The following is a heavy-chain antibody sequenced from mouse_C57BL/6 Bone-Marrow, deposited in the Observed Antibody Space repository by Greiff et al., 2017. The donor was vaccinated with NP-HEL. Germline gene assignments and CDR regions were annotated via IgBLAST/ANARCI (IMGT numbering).Heavy chain of an antibody. V-gene: IGHV1-42*01. CDR1: GYSFTGYY. CDR2: INPSTGGT. Sequence: VQLKQSGPELVKPGASVKISCKASGYSFTGYYMNWVKQSPEKSLEWIGEINPSTGGTTYNQKFKAKATLTVDKSSSTAYMQLKSLTSEDSAVYYCARRQLRLRAWFAYWGQGTLVTVSA. J-gene: IGHJ3*01. D-gene: IGHD3-2*02. CDR3: ARRQLRLRAWFAY.